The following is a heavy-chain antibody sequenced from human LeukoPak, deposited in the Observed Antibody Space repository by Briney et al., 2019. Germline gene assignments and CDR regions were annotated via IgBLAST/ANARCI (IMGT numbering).Heavy chain of an antibody. CDR2: IKQERGQE. CDR1: GFTVSSND. V-gene: IGHV3-7*03. D-gene: IGHD5-18*01. CDR3: ASLDTAKQPLANH. Sequence: GGSLRLSCAASGFTVSSNDMSWVRQAPGKGLEWVANIKQERGQEYYVDSVKGRFTISKDSAKNSLYLQMNSLRVEDTAMYYCASLDTAKQPLANHWGQGTLVTVSS. J-gene: IGHJ5*02.